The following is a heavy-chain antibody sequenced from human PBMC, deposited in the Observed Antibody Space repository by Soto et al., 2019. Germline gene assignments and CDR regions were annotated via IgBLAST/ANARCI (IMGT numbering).Heavy chain of an antibody. J-gene: IGHJ4*02. V-gene: IGHV3-23*01. Sequence: GGSLRLSCAASGFTFSSYAMSWVRQAPGKGLEWVSAISGSGGSTYYADSVKGRFTISRDNSKNTLYLQMNNLRAEDTDVSYCEKTPRELYDLWSGSNYYFDYWGQGTLVTVSS. D-gene: IGHD3-3*01. CDR3: EKTPRELYDLWSGSNYYFDY. CDR2: ISGSGGST. CDR1: GFTFSSYA.